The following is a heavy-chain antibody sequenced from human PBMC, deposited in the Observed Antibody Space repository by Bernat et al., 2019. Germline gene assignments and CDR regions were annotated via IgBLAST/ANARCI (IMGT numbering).Heavy chain of an antibody. V-gene: IGHV3-11*05. Sequence: QVQLVESGGGLVKPGGSLRLSCAASGFTFSDYYMSWIRQAPGKGLEWVSYISSSSSYTNYADSVKGRFTISRDNAKNTLYLQVNSLSAEYTAVYYCARGGQYHVCEYYYAGMDVWGQGTTVTVSS. CDR1: GFTFSDYY. D-gene: IGHD5-12*01. J-gene: IGHJ6*02. CDR3: ARGGQYHVCEYYYAGMDV. CDR2: ISSSSSYT.